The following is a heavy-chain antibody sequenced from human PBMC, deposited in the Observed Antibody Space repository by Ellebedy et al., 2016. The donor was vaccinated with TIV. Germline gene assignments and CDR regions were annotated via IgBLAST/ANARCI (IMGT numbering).Heavy chain of an antibody. CDR1: GYSFTNHG. J-gene: IGHJ3*01. D-gene: IGHD6-13*01. V-gene: IGHV1-18*01. CDR2: ISPYNGNT. CDR3: ARARRAWYPGDVLDF. Sequence: AASVKVSCKTSGYSFTNHGITWVRQAPGQGPEWMGWISPYNGNTNIAQKFQGTVTMTADTSTNTVYMEMRSLTSDDAAVYFCARARRAWYPGDVLDFWGQGTKVIVSS.